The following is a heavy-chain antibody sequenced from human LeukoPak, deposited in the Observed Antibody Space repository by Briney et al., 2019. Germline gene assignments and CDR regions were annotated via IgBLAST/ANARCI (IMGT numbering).Heavy chain of an antibody. V-gene: IGHV4-59*01. Sequence: SETLSLTCTVSGGSISSYYWSWIRQPPGEGLEWIGFIYHSGNTNYNPSLKSRVTISVDTSKNQLSLKLSSVTAADMAVYYCARGRYGDYHAFDIWGQGTMVTVSS. D-gene: IGHD4-17*01. CDR3: ARGRYGDYHAFDI. CDR2: IYHSGNT. J-gene: IGHJ3*02. CDR1: GGSISSYY.